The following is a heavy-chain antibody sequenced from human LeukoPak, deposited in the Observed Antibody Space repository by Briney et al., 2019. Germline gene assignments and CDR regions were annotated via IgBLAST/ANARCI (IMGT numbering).Heavy chain of an antibody. CDR3: ARALYFGESGYYYMDL. J-gene: IGHJ6*03. CDR1: GDSISSYS. Sequence: KPSETLSLTCTVSGDSISSYSWTWIRQPAGKGLEWIGRLYTSGFTHYNPSLKSRVTMSVDTSKNQFSLMLTSLTAADTAVYYCARALYFGESGYYYMDLWAKGTTVTVSS. D-gene: IGHD3-10*01. CDR2: LYTSGFT. V-gene: IGHV4-4*07.